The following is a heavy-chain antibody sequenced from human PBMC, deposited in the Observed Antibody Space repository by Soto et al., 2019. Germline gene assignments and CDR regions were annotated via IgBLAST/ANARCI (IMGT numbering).Heavy chain of an antibody. CDR2: IKSKTDGGTT. J-gene: IGHJ4*02. CDR3: TTSPLCGGDCPESPRFDY. CDR1: GFTFSNAW. Sequence: PGGSLRLSCAASGFTFSNAWMSWVRQAPGKGLEWVGRIKSKTDGGTTDYAAPVKGRFTISRDDSKNTLYLQMNSLKTEDTAVYYCTTSPLCGGDCPESPRFDYWGQGTLVTVSS. D-gene: IGHD2-21*01. V-gene: IGHV3-15*01.